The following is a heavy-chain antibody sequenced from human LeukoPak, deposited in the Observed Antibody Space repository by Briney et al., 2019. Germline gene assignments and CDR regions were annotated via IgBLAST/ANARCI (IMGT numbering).Heavy chain of an antibody. CDR3: ASHIGYRSSMNHDAFDI. D-gene: IGHD6-13*01. CDR2: IYYSGST. Sequence: SETLSLTCTVSGGSISSYYWSWIRQPPGKGLEWIGYIYYSGSTNYNPSLKSRVTISVDTSKNQFSLKLSSVTAADTAVYYCASHIGYRSSMNHDAFDIWGQGTMVTVSS. CDR1: GGSISSYY. V-gene: IGHV4-59*01. J-gene: IGHJ3*02.